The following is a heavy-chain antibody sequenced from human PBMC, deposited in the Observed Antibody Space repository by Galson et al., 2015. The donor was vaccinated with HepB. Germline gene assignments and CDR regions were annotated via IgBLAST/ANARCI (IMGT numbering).Heavy chain of an antibody. CDR2: ITSSGGLS. Sequence: ASGFTFSETYMTWIRQAPGKGLEWISYITSSGGLSYYADSMEGRFTISRDNAKNSVYLQINSLRAEDTAVYYCASRGFYGSLDNWGQGTLVTVSS. CDR3: ASRGFYGSLDN. D-gene: IGHD6-25*01. J-gene: IGHJ4*02. V-gene: IGHV3-11*01. CDR1: GFTFSETY.